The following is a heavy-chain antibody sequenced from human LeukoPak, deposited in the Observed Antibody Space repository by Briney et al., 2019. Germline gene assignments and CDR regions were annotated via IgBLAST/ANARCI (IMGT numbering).Heavy chain of an antibody. CDR3: AKAGHDYGVPTYFDY. CDR2: ISGSGGST. D-gene: IGHD4-17*01. Sequence: GGSLRLSCAASGFTFSSYAMSWVRQAPGKGLEWVSAISGSGGSTYYADFVKGRFTISRDNSKNTLYLQMNSLRAEDTAVYYCAKAGHDYGVPTYFDYWGQGTLVTVSS. CDR1: GFTFSSYA. J-gene: IGHJ4*02. V-gene: IGHV3-23*01.